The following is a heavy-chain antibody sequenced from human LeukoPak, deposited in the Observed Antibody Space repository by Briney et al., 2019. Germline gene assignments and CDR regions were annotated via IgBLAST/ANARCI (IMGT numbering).Heavy chain of an antibody. J-gene: IGHJ4*02. V-gene: IGHV4-59*01. Sequence: PSETLSLTCTVSGGSIGSYYWGWIRQPPGKGLEYIAYIHYSGSTNYNPSLRSRVTISVDTSKNQFSLKLNYVTAADTAIYYCARERPASYYFDYWGQGILVTVSS. CDR1: GGSIGSYY. CDR2: IHYSGST. CDR3: ARERPASYYFDY. D-gene: IGHD3-10*01.